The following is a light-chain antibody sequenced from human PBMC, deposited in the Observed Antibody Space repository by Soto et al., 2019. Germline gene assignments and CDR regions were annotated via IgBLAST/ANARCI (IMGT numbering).Light chain of an antibody. CDR2: SAT. V-gene: IGLV7-43*01. J-gene: IGLJ2*01. Sequence: QAVVTQEPSLAVSPGGTVTLTCASRAGAVTSSSYPGWFQQKPGQAPRPLIHSATDKHSWTPARFSGSLLGGKAALTLSGVQPEDEAEYSCLLSFSGGQGVFGGGTKLTVL. CDR3: LLSFSGGQGV. CDR1: AGAVTSSSY.